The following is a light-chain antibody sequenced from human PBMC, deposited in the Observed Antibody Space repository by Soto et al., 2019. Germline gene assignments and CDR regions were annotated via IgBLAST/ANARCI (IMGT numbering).Light chain of an antibody. V-gene: IGLV2-11*01. CDR1: SSDVGGYNL. CDR2: DVS. CDR3: YSYAGSYTFYV. Sequence: QSALTQPRSVSGSPGQSVTISCTGTSSDVGGYNLVSWYQQHPGKAPKLMIYDVSKRPSGVPDRFSGSKSGNTAFLTISGLQAEDEADYYCYSYAGSYTFYVFGTGTKVTVL. J-gene: IGLJ1*01.